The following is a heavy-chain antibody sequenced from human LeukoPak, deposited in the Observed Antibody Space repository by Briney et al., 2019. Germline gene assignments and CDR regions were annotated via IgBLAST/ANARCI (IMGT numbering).Heavy chain of an antibody. J-gene: IGHJ5*02. D-gene: IGHD3-22*01. CDR3: ARAHITMIVVRFDP. CDR2: IRKRPNSYTT. Sequence: PGGSLRLSCAASGFTFSDHFMDWVRQAPGKGLEWVGRIRKRPNSYTTEYAASVQGRFAISRDDSKNSLYLQMNSLKTEDTAVYYCARAHITMIVVRFDPWGQGTLVTVSS. V-gene: IGHV3-72*01. CDR1: GFTFSDHF.